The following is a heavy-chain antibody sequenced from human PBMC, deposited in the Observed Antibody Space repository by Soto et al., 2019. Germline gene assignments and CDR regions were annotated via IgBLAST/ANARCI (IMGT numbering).Heavy chain of an antibody. CDR1: GGTFSSYA. CDR2: IIPILVTA. D-gene: IGHD6-6*01. J-gene: IGHJ6*02. Sequence: QVQLVQSGAEVKKPGSSVKVSCKASGGTFSSYAIIWVRQAPGQGLEWMRGIIPILVTANYAQQFQCRVTIPADEYTSTAYMELSSLRSEDTAVDYGARLRIAACPGDYYYCYGMDVWGQGTTVTVSS. V-gene: IGHV1-69*01. CDR3: ARLRIAACPGDYYYCYGMDV.